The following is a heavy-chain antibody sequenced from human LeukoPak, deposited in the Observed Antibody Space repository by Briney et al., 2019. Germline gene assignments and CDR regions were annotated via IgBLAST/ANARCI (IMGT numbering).Heavy chain of an antibody. J-gene: IGHJ4*02. Sequence: GGSLRLSCAASGFTFSSYGMHWVRQAPGKGLEWVAVISNDGSNEYYADSVKGRFTISRDNSKNTLNLQMNSLRAEDTAVYYCAKDRGTSVWYLDYWGRGTLVTVSS. CDR1: GFTFSSYG. CDR2: ISNDGSNE. V-gene: IGHV3-30*18. D-gene: IGHD6-19*01. CDR3: AKDRGTSVWYLDY.